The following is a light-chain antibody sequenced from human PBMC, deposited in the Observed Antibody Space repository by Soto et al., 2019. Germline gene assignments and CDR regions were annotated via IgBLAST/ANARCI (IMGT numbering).Light chain of an antibody. CDR1: QSVANSY. Sequence: EIVMTQSPVTLSVSPGERATLSCRASQSVANSYLAWYQQKPGQAPRLLIFGASTRAAGIPARFSGSGSGTEFTLTISSLQSEDFAVYYCQQYSDWPLTFGGETKVDIK. CDR2: GAS. V-gene: IGKV3-15*01. J-gene: IGKJ4*01. CDR3: QQYSDWPLT.